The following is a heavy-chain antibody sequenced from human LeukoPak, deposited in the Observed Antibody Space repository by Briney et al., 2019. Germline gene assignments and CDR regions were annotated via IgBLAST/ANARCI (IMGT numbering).Heavy chain of an antibody. CDR1: GYTFSNFG. CDR3: ARDGTSTDDY. Sequence: ASVRLSRKTSGYTFSNFGISWVRQAPGQGLEWMGWISGNNDNPNYGQKLQGRFTMTTDSSTGTAYMELRNLRSDDTAVYYCARDGTSTDDYWGQEALVTDSS. D-gene: IGHD1/OR15-1a*01. CDR2: ISGNNDNP. V-gene: IGHV1-18*01. J-gene: IGHJ4*02.